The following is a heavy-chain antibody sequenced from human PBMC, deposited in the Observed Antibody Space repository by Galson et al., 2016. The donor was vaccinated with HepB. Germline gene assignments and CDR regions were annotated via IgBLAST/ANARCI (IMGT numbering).Heavy chain of an antibody. CDR1: GFTFSSYG. D-gene: IGHD4-23*01. CDR2: IWFDGSNK. J-gene: IGHJ4*02. CDR3: AGVPSGKRLDY. V-gene: IGHV3-33*01. Sequence: SLRLSCAASGFTFSSYGMHWVRQAPGKGLEWVAVIWFDGSNKNYVDSVRGRFTIPRDNSKNTLYLQMNSLRADDTAVYYCAGVPSGKRLDYWGQGTLVTVSS.